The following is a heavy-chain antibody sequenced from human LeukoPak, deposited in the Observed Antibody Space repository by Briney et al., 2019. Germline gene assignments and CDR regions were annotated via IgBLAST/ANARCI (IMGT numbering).Heavy chain of an antibody. CDR2: IIADTGDT. J-gene: IGHJ5*02. V-gene: IGHV1-2*02. CDR1: GYTFTAYY. D-gene: IGHD3-16*01. CDR3: ARGGIMIRGPFDP. Sequence: ASVKVSCKASGYTFTAYYLHWVRQAPGQGLEWMGWIIADTGDTKYAQKFQGRVTMTRDTSISTAYMDLSRLTSDDTAMYYCARGGIMIRGPFDPWGQGTLVTVSS.